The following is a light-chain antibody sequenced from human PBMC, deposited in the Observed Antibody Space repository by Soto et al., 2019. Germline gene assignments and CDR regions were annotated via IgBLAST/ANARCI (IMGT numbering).Light chain of an antibody. CDR2: ESS. CDR1: QNVANY. Sequence: TQSPSSLSVSLGDRATISCRASQNVANYLGWYQQKPGQAPRLLIYESSNIATGVAARFSGSGSGTDFTLTISSLEPEDFAVYYCLQRSNCPHTFGRGTKVDIK. CDR3: LQRSNCPHT. J-gene: IGKJ4*02. V-gene: IGKV3-11*01.